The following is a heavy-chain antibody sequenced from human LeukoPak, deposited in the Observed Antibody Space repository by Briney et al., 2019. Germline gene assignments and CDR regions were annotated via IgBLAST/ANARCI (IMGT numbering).Heavy chain of an antibody. CDR2: ITSG. Sequence: GGSLRLSCAASGPTFSDYAMSWFRQAPGKGLEWVSGITSGFKGRFTISRDNSKNTFHLQLNSLRAEDTAVYYCAKDYSESRVADVFFEYWGQGTLVTVSS. V-gene: IGHV3-23*01. D-gene: IGHD2-15*01. J-gene: IGHJ4*02. CDR3: AKDYSESRVADVFFEY. CDR1: GPTFSDYA.